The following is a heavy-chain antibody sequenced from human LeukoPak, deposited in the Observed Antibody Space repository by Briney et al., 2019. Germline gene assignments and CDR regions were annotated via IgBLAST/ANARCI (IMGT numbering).Heavy chain of an antibody. CDR2: ISGSGGST. CDR3: ANSKVPKYGYSDY. D-gene: IGHD2-2*01. V-gene: IGHV3-23*01. J-gene: IGHJ4*02. CDR1: GFTFSSYA. Sequence: PGGSLRLSCAASGFTFSSYAMSWVRQAPGKGLEWVSAISGSGGSTYYADSVKGRFTISRDNSKNTLYLQMSSLRAEDTAVYYCANSKVPKYGYSDYWGQGTLVTVSS.